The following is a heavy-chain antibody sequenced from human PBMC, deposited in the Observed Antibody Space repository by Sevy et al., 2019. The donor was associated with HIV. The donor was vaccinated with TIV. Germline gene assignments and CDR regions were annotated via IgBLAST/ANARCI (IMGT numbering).Heavy chain of an antibody. CDR2: VIPMIDTP. CDR1: GGTFSTYT. D-gene: IGHD7-27*01. Sequence: ASVKVSCKAPGGTFSTYTISWVRQAPGQGLEWMGGVIPMIDTPNYPQEFKGRITITADKSTGTAYLELSSLRSEDTATYYCARDVHTGDPLVGAHFDSWGQGTLVTVSS. J-gene: IGHJ4*02. V-gene: IGHV1-69*06. CDR3: ARDVHTGDPLVGAHFDS.